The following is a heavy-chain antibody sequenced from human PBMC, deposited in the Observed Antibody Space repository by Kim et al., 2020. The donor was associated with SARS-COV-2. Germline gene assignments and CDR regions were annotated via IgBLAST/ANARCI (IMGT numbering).Heavy chain of an antibody. CDR1: GFTFSTYG. D-gene: IGHD3-9*01. J-gene: IGHJ6*01. V-gene: IGHV3-33*01. Sequence: GGSLRLSCAASGFTFSTYGMHWVRQAPGKGLEWVAVIWYNGSNKYYADSVKGRFTISRDNSKNTLYLQMNSLRAEDTAVYYCARARQYYDILTGDDYYY. CDR3: ARARQYYDILTGDDYYY. CDR2: IWYNGSNK.